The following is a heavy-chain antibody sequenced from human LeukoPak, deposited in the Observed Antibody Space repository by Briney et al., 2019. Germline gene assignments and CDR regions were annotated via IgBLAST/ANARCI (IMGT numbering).Heavy chain of an antibody. Sequence: SQTLSLTCIVSGGSISRGRYYWSWIREPAGKGLEWIGRMFTWGSTNYNPSLKSRVTISVDTSKNQFSLKLSSVTAAATAVYYCARVRPYYYYYGMDVWGQGTTVTVSS. CDR3: ARVRPYYYYYGMDV. J-gene: IGHJ6*02. CDR2: MFTWGST. CDR1: GGSISRGRYY. V-gene: IGHV4-61*02.